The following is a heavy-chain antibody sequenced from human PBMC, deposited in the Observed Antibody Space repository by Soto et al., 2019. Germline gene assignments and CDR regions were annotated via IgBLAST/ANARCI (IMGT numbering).Heavy chain of an antibody. CDR1: GGSISSGNYY. CDR3: ARERSDSSGWYSPGYRTFDI. CDR2: ISYSGST. V-gene: IGHV4-61*01. J-gene: IGHJ3*02. Sequence: SETLSLTCTVSGGSISSGNYYWSWIRQPPGKGLEWIGFISYSGSTYYNPSLKSRVTISVDTSKNQFSLKLSSVTAADTAVYYCARERSDSSGWYSPGYRTFDIWGQGTMVTVSS. D-gene: IGHD6-19*01.